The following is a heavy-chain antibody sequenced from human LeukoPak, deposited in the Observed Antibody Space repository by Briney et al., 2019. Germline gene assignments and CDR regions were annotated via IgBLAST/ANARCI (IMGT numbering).Heavy chain of an antibody. CDR2: IYSGGST. J-gene: IGHJ4*02. CDR1: GFTFSNYA. CDR3: AKDLRYSYGYYFDY. D-gene: IGHD5-18*01. Sequence: GGSLRLSCAASGFTFSNYALSWVRQAPGKGLEWVSVIYSGGSTYYADSVKGRFTISRDNSKNTLYLQMNSLRAEDTAVYYCAKDLRYSYGYYFDYWGQGTLATVSS. V-gene: IGHV3-23*03.